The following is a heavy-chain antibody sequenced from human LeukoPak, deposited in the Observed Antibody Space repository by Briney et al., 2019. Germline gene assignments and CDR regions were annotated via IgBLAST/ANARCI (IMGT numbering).Heavy chain of an antibody. CDR2: IYPGDSDT. Sequence: GESLKISCKGSEYNFTNYWIGWVRQTPGKGLEWMGFIYPGDSDTTYSPSFQGQVTISADKSISTAYLQWSSLKASDTAMYYCARRGGYNYGYFDYWGQGTQVTVSS. V-gene: IGHV5-51*01. J-gene: IGHJ4*02. CDR3: ARRGGYNYGYFDY. CDR1: EYNFTNYW. D-gene: IGHD5-18*01.